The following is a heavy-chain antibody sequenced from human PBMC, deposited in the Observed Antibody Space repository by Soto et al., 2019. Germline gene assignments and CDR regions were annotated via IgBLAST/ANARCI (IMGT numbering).Heavy chain of an antibody. D-gene: IGHD6-6*01. CDR3: ASMHSSSSKVDY. CDR2: ISSSSSYI. CDR1: GFTFSSYS. Sequence: GSLRLSCAASGFTFSSYSMNWVRQAPGKGLEWVSSISSSSSYIYYADSVKGRFTISRDNAKNSLYLQMNSLRAEDTAVYYCASMHSSSSKVDYWGQGTLVTVSS. V-gene: IGHV3-21*01. J-gene: IGHJ4*02.